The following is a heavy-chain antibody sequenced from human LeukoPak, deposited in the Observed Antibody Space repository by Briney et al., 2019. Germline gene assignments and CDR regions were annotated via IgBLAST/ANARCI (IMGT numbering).Heavy chain of an antibody. D-gene: IGHD6-19*01. CDR3: AKDHSSGWYTNEYFQH. Sequence: GGSLRLSCAASGFTFSSYAMSWARQAPGKGLEWVSAISGSGGSTYYADSVKGRFTISRDNSKNTLYLQMNSLRAEDTAVYYCAKDHSSGWYTNEYFQHWGQGTLVTVSS. CDR2: ISGSGGST. J-gene: IGHJ1*01. V-gene: IGHV3-23*01. CDR1: GFTFSSYA.